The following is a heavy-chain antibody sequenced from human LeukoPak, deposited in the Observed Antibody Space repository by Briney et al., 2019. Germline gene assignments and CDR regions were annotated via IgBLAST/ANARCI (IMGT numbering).Heavy chain of an antibody. V-gene: IGHV1-69*13. CDR1: VGTFSSYA. D-gene: IGHD6-19*01. J-gene: IGHJ6*02. CDR2: IIPIFGTA. CDR3: ARGEIAVADNYYYYYAMDV. Sequence: GASVKVSCKASVGTFSSYAISWVRQAPGQGLEWMGGIIPIFGTANYPQKFQGRVTITADESTSTAYMELSSLRSEDTALYYCARGEIAVADNYYYYYAMDVWGQGTTVTVSS.